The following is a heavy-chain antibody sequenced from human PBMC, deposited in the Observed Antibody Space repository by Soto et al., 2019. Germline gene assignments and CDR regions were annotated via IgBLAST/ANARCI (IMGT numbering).Heavy chain of an antibody. CDR3: ARDLGYYDSSGYFDY. CDR2: ISSSDSI. D-gene: IGHD3-22*01. V-gene: IGHV3-11*01. CDR1: GFTFSDYY. J-gene: IGHJ4*02. Sequence: QVQLVESGGGLVKPGGSLRLSCAASGFTFSDYYMSWIRQAPGKGLEWVSYISSSDSIYYADSVKGRFTISRDNAKNSLYLQMNSLRAEDPAVYYCARDLGYYDSSGYFDYWSQGTLVTVSS.